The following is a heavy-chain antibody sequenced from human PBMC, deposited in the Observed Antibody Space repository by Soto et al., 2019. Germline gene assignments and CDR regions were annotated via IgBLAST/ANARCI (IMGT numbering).Heavy chain of an antibody. Sequence: ASVKVSCKASGYTFTSYDINWVRQATGQGLEWMGWMNPNSGNTGYAQKFQGRVTMTRNPSISTAYMELSSLRSEDTAVYYCAREISGSYRFDYWGQGTLVTVSS. D-gene: IGHD1-26*01. CDR2: MNPNSGNT. J-gene: IGHJ4*02. V-gene: IGHV1-8*01. CDR3: AREISGSYRFDY. CDR1: GYTFTSYD.